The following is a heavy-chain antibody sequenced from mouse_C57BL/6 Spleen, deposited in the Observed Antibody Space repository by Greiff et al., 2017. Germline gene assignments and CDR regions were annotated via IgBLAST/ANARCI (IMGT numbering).Heavy chain of an antibody. Sequence: VQLQQPGAELVKPGASVKLSCKASGYTFTSYWMHWVKQRPGQGLEWIGMIHPNSGSTNYNEKFKSKATLTVDKSSSTAYMQLSSLTSEDSAVYYCARSGLEDYCDYWGQGTTLTVSS. CDR2: IHPNSGST. CDR1: GYTFTSYW. CDR3: ARSGLEDYCDY. J-gene: IGHJ2*01. V-gene: IGHV1-64*01. D-gene: IGHD3-2*02.